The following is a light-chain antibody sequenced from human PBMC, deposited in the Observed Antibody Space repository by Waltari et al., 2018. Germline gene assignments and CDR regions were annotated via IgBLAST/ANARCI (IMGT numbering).Light chain of an antibody. CDR3: NSYTTSGTVV. V-gene: IGLV2-14*03. CDR1: SSDVGTYKF. Sequence: QSALTQSASVSGSPGQSITISCTGTSSDVGTYKFVSWYHQHPGKVPKLIIYDAPDRPSGVYGRFSGSKSGNTASLTIFGLQAEDEGDYYCNSYTTSGTVVFGGGTKLTGL. J-gene: IGLJ2*01. CDR2: DAP.